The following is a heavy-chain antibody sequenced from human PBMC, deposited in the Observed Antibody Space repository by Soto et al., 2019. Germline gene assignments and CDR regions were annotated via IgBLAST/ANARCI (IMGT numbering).Heavy chain of an antibody. CDR2: ISYGGST. V-gene: IGHV4-31*03. Sequence: QVQLQESGPGLVKPSQTLSLTCTVSGGSINSGGYCWSWIRQHPGKGLDWIGCISYGGSTPYNPSLKSRVTISVDTSKNHSSLKLTSVTAAATAVYYCSRAILVWGQGALITVSS. J-gene: IGHJ4*02. D-gene: IGHD6-6*01. CDR1: GGSINSGGYC. CDR3: SRAILV.